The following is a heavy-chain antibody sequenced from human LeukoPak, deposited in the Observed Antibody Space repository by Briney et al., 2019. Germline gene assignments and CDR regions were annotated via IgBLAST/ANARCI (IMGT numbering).Heavy chain of an antibody. Sequence: GGSLRLSCAASGFTFSSYWMHWVRHAPGKGLVWVSRINSDGSSTSYADSVKGRFTIPRDNAKNTLYLQMNSLRAEDTAVYYCARAVGATSTYHYYYYGMDVWGQGTTVTVSS. CDR2: INSDGSST. J-gene: IGHJ6*02. CDR3: ARAVGATSTYHYYYYGMDV. CDR1: GFTFSSYW. D-gene: IGHD1-26*01. V-gene: IGHV3-74*01.